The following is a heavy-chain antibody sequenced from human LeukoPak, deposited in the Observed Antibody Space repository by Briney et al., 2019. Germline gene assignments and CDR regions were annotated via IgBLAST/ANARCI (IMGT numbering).Heavy chain of an antibody. D-gene: IGHD5/OR15-5a*01. Sequence: SETLSLTCTVSNGSVSGYYWTWLRQPAGKGLEWIGRINTSGNTNYNPSLKSRVTMSVDTSKNQFSLNLTSVTAADTAVYYCARETPPLRPFDCWGQGTLVTVSS. CDR2: INTSGNT. V-gene: IGHV4-4*07. CDR1: NGSVSGYY. CDR3: ARETPPLRPFDC. J-gene: IGHJ4*02.